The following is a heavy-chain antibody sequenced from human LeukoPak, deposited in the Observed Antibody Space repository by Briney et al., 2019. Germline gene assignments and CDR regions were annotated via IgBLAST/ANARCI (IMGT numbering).Heavy chain of an antibody. Sequence: RPGGSLRLSCAASGFTFSSYAMSWVRQAPGKGLEWVAAISGSGTRTYYADSVKGRCTISRDNSKNTLYLQMNSLRAEDTAVYYCAKEETRAYGGDWGQGTLVTVSS. CDR3: AKEETRAYGGD. CDR1: GFTFSSYA. CDR2: ISGSGTRT. V-gene: IGHV3-23*01. D-gene: IGHD4-23*01. J-gene: IGHJ4*02.